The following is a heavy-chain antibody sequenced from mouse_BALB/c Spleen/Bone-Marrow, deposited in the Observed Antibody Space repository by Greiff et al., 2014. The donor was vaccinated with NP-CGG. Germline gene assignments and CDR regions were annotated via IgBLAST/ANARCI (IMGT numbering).Heavy chain of an antibody. CDR1: GYTFTSYV. CDR2: INPYNDGI. V-gene: IGHV1-14*01. CDR3: ARSYYYAMDY. J-gene: IGHJ4*01. Sequence: EVQLVESGPELVKPGASVKMSCKASGYTFTSYVMHWVKQKPGQGLEWIGYINPYNDGIKYNEKFKGKATLTSDKSSSTAYMELSSLTSEDSAVYYCARSYYYAMDYWGQGTSVTVSS.